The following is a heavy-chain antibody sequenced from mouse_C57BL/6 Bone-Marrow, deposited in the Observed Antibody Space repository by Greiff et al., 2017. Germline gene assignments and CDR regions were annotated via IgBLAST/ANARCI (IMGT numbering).Heavy chain of an antibody. CDR2: IYPGDGDT. CDR1: GYAFSSSW. J-gene: IGHJ3*01. Sequence: QVQLQQSGPELVKPGASVKISCKASGYAFSSSWMNWVKQRPGKGLEWIGRIYPGDGDTNYNGKFKGKATLTADKSSSTAYMQLSSLTSEDSAVYFCARAPCDSSYASWFAYWGQGTLVTVSA. CDR3: ARAPCDSSYASWFAY. V-gene: IGHV1-82*01. D-gene: IGHD1-1*01.